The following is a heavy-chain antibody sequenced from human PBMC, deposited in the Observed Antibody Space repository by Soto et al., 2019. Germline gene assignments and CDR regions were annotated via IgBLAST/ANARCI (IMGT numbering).Heavy chain of an antibody. CDR3: AKDVSSRRWFDP. CDR2: MQHTGNT. J-gene: IGHJ5*02. Sequence: QVQLQESGPGLVKPSETLSLTCAVSGASIRSYHWSWIRQPAGKGLEWIGRMQHTGNTNYNPSLKSRVTISVDTSKNRISLKMTSVTAADTAVYFCAKDVSSRRWFDPWGQGILVIVSS. V-gene: IGHV4-4*07. D-gene: IGHD3-16*01. CDR1: GASIRSYH.